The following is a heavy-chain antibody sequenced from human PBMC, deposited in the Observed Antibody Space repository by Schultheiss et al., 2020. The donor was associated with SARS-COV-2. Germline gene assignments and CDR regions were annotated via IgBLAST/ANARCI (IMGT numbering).Heavy chain of an antibody. CDR3: ARAVNDHNSGSYLPFFDY. CDR1: GYTFTSYG. J-gene: IGHJ4*02. D-gene: IGHD1-26*01. CDR2: INPNSGGT. V-gene: IGHV1-2*02. Sequence: GESLKISCKASGYTFTSYGISWVRQAPGQGLEWMGWINPNSGGTNYAQKFQGRVTMTRDTSISTAYMELSRLRSDDTAVYYCARAVNDHNSGSYLPFFDYWGQGTLVTVSS.